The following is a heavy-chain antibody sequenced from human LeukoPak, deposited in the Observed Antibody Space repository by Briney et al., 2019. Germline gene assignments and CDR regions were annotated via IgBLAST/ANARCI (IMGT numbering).Heavy chain of an antibody. CDR2: INHSGST. CDR3: ARGATYYDSSGLGGPNPPFDY. CDR1: GGSFSGYY. Sequence: PSETLSLTCAVYGGSFSGYYWSWIRQPPGKGLEWIGEINHSGSTNYNPSLKSRVTISVDTSKNQFSLKLSSVTAADTAVYYCARGATYYDSSGLGGPNPPFDYWGQGTLVTVSS. V-gene: IGHV4-34*01. J-gene: IGHJ4*02. D-gene: IGHD3-22*01.